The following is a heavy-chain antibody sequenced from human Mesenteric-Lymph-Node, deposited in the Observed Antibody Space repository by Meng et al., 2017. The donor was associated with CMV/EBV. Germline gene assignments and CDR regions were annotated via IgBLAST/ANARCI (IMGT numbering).Heavy chain of an antibody. CDR3: ARGPPNDYSNYVQLDY. CDR1: GHTSTSYG. Sequence: ASVQVSCKASGHTSTSYGISWVRQAPGQGLEWMGWISAYDGDTNYAQKLQGRVTMTTDASTSTAYMELRSLRSDDTAVYYCARGPPNDYSNYVQLDYWGQGTLVTVSS. CDR2: ISAYDGDT. J-gene: IGHJ4*02. D-gene: IGHD4-11*01. V-gene: IGHV1-18*01.